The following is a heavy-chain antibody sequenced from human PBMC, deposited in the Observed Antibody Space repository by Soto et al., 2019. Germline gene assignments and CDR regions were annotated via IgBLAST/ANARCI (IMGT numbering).Heavy chain of an antibody. D-gene: IGHD3-3*01. CDR2: VSPKSGST. Sequence: QIQLVQSGAEVRKPGASVKVSCKASGYNFFNFGVSWVRQAPGQGLEWMGWVSPKSGSTDYARKFHDRITMTRSVSARTAFMELSSLTPEDTAVYYCARRMTWSLWCFDLWGSGTQVTVSS. J-gene: IGHJ2*01. CDR3: ARRMTWSLWCFDL. CDR1: GYNFFNFG. V-gene: IGHV1-8*02.